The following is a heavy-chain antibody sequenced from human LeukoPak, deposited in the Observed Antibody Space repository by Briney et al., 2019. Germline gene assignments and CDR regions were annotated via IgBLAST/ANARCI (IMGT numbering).Heavy chain of an antibody. D-gene: IGHD3-22*01. V-gene: IGHV3-11*01. Sequence: GGSLRLSCAASGFTSSDCYMSWIRQAPGKGLEWVSYINNGGSAIYYADSVKGRFTISRDNAKNSLYLQMNSLRAEDTAVYYCASGVVVHDAFDIWGQGTMVTVSS. J-gene: IGHJ3*02. CDR2: INNGGSAI. CDR3: ASGVVVHDAFDI. CDR1: GFTSSDCY.